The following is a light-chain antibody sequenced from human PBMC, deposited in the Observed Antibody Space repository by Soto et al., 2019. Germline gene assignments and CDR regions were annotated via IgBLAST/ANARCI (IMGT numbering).Light chain of an antibody. CDR2: GAS. Sequence: EIVMTQSPATLSVSPGERSTLSCSSSQSVDSKLAWYQQKPGQAPRLLIYGASTRATGIPARFSGSGSGTEFTLTISSLQSEDFAVYFCQQYNNWPPITFGQGTRLEI. V-gene: IGKV3-15*01. CDR1: QSVDSK. CDR3: QQYNNWPPIT. J-gene: IGKJ5*01.